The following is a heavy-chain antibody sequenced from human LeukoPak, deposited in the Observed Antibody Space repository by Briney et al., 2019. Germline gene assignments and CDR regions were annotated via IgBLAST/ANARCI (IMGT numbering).Heavy chain of an antibody. J-gene: IGHJ4*02. CDR3: AREGGDYDVLSGTQYFDY. V-gene: IGHV4-39*07. Sequence: PSETLSLTCSVSGGSISNRTYYWGWIRQPPGKGLEWIVSVYFDGSTYYTASLKSRVTISVDTSKNQFSLKLSSVTAADRAVYYCAREGGDYDVLSGTQYFDYWGQGTLVTVSS. CDR1: GGSISNRTYY. D-gene: IGHD3-3*01. CDR2: VYFDGST.